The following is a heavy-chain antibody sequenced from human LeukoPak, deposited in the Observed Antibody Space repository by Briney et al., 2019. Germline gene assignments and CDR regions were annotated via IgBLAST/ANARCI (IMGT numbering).Heavy chain of an antibody. CDR3: ARLRQQLVIDY. J-gene: IGHJ4*02. CDR1: GYSFTSYW. V-gene: IGHV5-51*01. D-gene: IGHD6-13*01. Sequence: RGESLQISCKDSGYSFTSYWIGWVRQMPGKGLEWMGIIHPGDSDTRYSPSFQGQVTISADKSISTAYLQWSSLKASDTAMYYCARLRQQLVIDYWGQGTLVTVSS. CDR2: IHPGDSDT.